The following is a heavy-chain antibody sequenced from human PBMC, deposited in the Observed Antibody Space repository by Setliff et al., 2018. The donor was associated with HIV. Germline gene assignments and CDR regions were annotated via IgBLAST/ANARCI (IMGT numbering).Heavy chain of an antibody. V-gene: IGHV4-61*01. Sequence: SETLSLTCAVSGYSISSGYYWGWIRQPPGKGLEWIGYIYYSGSTNYNPSLKSRVTISVDTSKNQLSLKLSSVTAADTAVYYCARQVGNKVLFDSWGQGTLVTVSS. CDR2: IYYSGST. D-gene: IGHD7-27*01. J-gene: IGHJ4*02. CDR3: ARQVGNKVLFDS. CDR1: GYSISSGYY.